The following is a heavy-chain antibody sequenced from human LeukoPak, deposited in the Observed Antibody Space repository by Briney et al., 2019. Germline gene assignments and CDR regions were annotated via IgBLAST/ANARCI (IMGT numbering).Heavy chain of an antibody. CDR2: ISSSGSTI. CDR1: GFTFSDYY. J-gene: IGHJ4*02. CDR3: ARAQTREYYDFWSGYYPDY. V-gene: IGHV3-11*04. D-gene: IGHD3-3*01. Sequence: AGSLRLSCAASGFTFSDYYMSWLRPAPGKGLEWVSYISSSGSTIYYEYHVKGPFTISKDNSKNSLYLQMNSLRAEDTAVYYCARAQTREYYDFWSGYYPDYWGQGTLVTVSS.